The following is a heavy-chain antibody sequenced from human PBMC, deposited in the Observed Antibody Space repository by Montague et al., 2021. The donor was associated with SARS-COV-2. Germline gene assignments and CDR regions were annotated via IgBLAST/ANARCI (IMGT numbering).Heavy chain of an antibody. CDR3: ARGGGYYNYGLDV. J-gene: IGHJ6*02. Sequence: LRLSCAASGFTFSSYGIHWIRQPPGRGLEWIGYIYYRGSTDYSPSLKSRVTISLDTSKNQSSLKVTSVTAADTAVYYCARGGGYYNYGLDVWGPGTTVTVSS. V-gene: IGHV4-59*01. D-gene: IGHD3-22*01. CDR2: IYYRGST. CDR1: GFTFSSYG.